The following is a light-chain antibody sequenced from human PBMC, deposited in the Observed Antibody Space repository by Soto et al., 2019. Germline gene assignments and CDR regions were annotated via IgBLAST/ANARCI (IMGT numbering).Light chain of an antibody. CDR1: QDINNY. CDR3: QQYDDLPI. Sequence: DIQMTQSPSSLSASVGDRVTITCQASQDINNYLNWYQQKPGKAPKLLIYDASNLEAGVPSRFSGSRSGTDFTLTISSLQPEDVATYFCQQYDDLPIFGGGTKVEL. CDR2: DAS. J-gene: IGKJ4*01. V-gene: IGKV1-33*01.